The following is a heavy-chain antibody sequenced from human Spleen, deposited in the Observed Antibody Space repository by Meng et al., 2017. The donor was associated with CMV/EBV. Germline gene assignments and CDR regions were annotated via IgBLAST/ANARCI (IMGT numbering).Heavy chain of an antibody. CDR2: ISSTSTYI. V-gene: IGHV3-21*01. D-gene: IGHD1-14*01. CDR1: GFTFGGYC. J-gene: IGHJ6*02. Sequence: GESLKISCAASGFTFGGYCMNWVRQAPGKGLEWVSSISSTSTYIYYADSVRGRFTISRDNAKNSLYLEMDSLRAEDTAVYYCSRDRGYKIGYYYYYYGMDVWGQGTTVTVSS. CDR3: SRDRGYKIGYYYYYYGMDV.